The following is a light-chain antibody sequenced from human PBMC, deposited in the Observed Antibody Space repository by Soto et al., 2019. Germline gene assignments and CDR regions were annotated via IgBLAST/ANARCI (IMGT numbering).Light chain of an antibody. CDR2: AAS. CDR1: QSISSY. Sequence: DIQMTQSPSSLSASVGDRVTITCRASQSISSYLNWYQQKPGKAPKLLIHAASSLQSGVPSRFSGSGSGTDFTLTISSLQPEDFATYYCQQRYSTSWTLGQGTKVE. CDR3: QQRYSTSWT. J-gene: IGKJ1*01. V-gene: IGKV1-39*01.